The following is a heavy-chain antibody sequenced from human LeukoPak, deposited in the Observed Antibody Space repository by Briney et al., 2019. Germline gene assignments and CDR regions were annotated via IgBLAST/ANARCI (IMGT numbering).Heavy chain of an antibody. J-gene: IGHJ3*02. Sequence: PGGSLRLSCAASGFTFSSYSMNWVRQAPGKGLEWVSSISSSSSYIYYADSVKGRFTISRDNAKNSLYLQMISLRAEDTAVYYCARGVTIFGVVIMERAFDIWGQGTMVTVSS. V-gene: IGHV3-21*01. D-gene: IGHD3-3*01. CDR2: ISSSSSYI. CDR1: GFTFSSYS. CDR3: ARGVTIFGVVIMERAFDI.